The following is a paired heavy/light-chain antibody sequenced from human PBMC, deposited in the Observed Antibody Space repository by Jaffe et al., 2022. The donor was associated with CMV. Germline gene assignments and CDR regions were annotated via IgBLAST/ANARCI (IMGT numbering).Heavy chain of an antibody. D-gene: IGHD3-16*02. J-gene: IGHJ5*02. CDR3: ARTGSNIEYAEYMFRSNRPTDNWFDP. V-gene: IGHV4-39*01. CDR2: ILDTGNT. Sequence: LQLQESGPRLVKPSETLSLTCTVSGGSISGSSSYWGWIRQPPGKGLEWIGSILDTGNTYYNPSLESRVTISVDTSENQFTLEVTDVTAADTAVYYCARTGSNIEYAEYMFRSNRPTDNWFDPWGQGTLVTVSS. CDR1: GGSISGSSSY.
Light chain of an antibody. V-gene: IGKV1-5*03. CDR3: QHYDRPPWT. J-gene: IGKJ1*01. CDR2: KAS. CDR1: QSISSW. Sequence: DIQMTQSPSTLSAFVGDRVTITCRASQSISSWLAWYQQKPGKAPKLLIYKASNLGSGVPSRFSGSGSGTEFTLTISSLQPDDFATYYCQHYDRPPWTFGQGTKVEI.